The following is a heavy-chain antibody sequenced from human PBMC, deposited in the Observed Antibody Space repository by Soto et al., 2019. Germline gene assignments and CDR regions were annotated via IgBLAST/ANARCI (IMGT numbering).Heavy chain of an antibody. V-gene: IGHV3-33*01. D-gene: IGHD3-10*01. J-gene: IGHJ4*02. Sequence: QVQLVESGGGVVQPGSSLRLSCAASGFIFDNFGMHWVRQAPGKGLEWVSVIYYDGSKKYYADSVRGRFNISRDNSKNMLYLQMDSLRAEDTATYYCARSPRVQGGTASRGCWGQGTLVTVSS. CDR3: ARSPRVQGGTASRGC. CDR2: IYYDGSKK. CDR1: GFIFDNFG.